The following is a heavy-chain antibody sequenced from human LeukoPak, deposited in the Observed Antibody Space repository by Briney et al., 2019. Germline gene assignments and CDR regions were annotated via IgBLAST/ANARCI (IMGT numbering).Heavy chain of an antibody. V-gene: IGHV3-48*04. CDR1: GFTFSSYS. CDR3: ARETYCGGDCYSVYYYGMDV. CDR2: ISSSSSTI. J-gene: IGHJ6*02. Sequence: PGGSLRLSCAASGFTFSSYSMNWVRQAPGKGLEWVSYISSSSSTIYYADSVKGRFTISRDNAKNSLYLQMNSLRAEDTAVYYCARETYCGGDCYSVYYYGMDVWGQGTTVTVSS. D-gene: IGHD2-21*02.